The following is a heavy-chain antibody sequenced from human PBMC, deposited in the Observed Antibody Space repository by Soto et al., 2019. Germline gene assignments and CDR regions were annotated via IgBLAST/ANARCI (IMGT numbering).Heavy chain of an antibody. V-gene: IGHV1-8*01. CDR3: ARVRDGYNYLDYYYYMDV. CDR1: GYTFTSYD. Sequence: GASVKVSWKASGYTFTSYDINWVRQATGQGLEWMGWMNPNSGNTGYAQKCKGRVTMTSDTSISTAYMELRSLGSDDTAVYYCARVRDGYNYLDYYYYMDVWGKGTTVTVSS. J-gene: IGHJ6*03. D-gene: IGHD5-12*01. CDR2: MNPNSGNT.